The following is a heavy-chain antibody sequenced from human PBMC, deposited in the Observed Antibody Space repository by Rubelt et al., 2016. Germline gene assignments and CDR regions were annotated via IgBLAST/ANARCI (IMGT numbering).Heavy chain of an antibody. CDR2: INHSGST. Sequence: QVQLQQWGAGLLKPSETLSLTCAVYGGSFSGYYWSWIRQPPGKGLEWIGEINHSGSTNYNPSLKSRVTISVDTSKNQFYRKLSSVTAADTAVYYCARGLGYLDWLSRWTLFDYWGQGTLVTVSS. D-gene: IGHD3-9*01. CDR1: GGSFSGYY. J-gene: IGHJ4*02. CDR3: ARGLGYLDWLSRWTLFDY. V-gene: IGHV4-34*01.